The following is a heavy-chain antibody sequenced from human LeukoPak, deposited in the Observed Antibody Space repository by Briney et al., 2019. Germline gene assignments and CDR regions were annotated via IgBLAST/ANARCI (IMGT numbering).Heavy chain of an antibody. CDR2: IYSDGRNE. CDR3: ARAEPGLFDY. J-gene: IGHJ4*02. Sequence: GRSLRLSCVASGFTFSRCGMHWVRQAPGKGLEWVAVIYSDGRNEYYADSVEGRFTISRDNPKNTLYLQMNSLRAEDTAVYYCARAEPGLFDYWGLGTLVTVSS. V-gene: IGHV3-33*01. CDR1: GFTFSRCG.